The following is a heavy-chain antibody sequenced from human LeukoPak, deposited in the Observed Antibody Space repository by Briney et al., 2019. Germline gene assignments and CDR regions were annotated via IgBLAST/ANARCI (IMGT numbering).Heavy chain of an antibody. Sequence: PGGSLRLSCAASGFTFSSYGMHWVRQAPGKGLEWVAFIRYDGSNKYYADSVKGRFTISRDNSKNTLYLQMNSLRAEDTAVYYCARGPDYGGNRPFDYWGQGTLVTVSS. V-gene: IGHV3-30*02. J-gene: IGHJ4*02. CDR2: IRYDGSNK. CDR1: GFTFSSYG. D-gene: IGHD4-23*01. CDR3: ARGPDYGGNRPFDY.